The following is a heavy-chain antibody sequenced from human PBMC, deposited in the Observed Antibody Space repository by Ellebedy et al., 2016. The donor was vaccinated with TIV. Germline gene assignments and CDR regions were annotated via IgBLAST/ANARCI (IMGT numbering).Heavy chain of an antibody. CDR2: IVHTGAT. D-gene: IGHD2-21*02. Sequence: MPSETLSLTCAVSGGSLSGYYWSWIRQPPGKGLEWIGEIVHTGATNYNPSLKSRVSISQDTSKNQFSLKLSSVTAADTAVYYCSRGVTDQNWGQGILVTVSS. CDR1: GGSLSGYY. CDR3: SRGVTDQN. V-gene: IGHV4-34*01. J-gene: IGHJ4*02.